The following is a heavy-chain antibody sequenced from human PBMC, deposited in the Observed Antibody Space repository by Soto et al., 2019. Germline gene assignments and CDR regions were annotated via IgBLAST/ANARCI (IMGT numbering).Heavy chain of an antibody. D-gene: IGHD2-21*01. Sequence: SETLSLTCTVSGGSISSYYWSWIRQPPGKGLEWIGYIYYSGSTHYTPSLKSRVTISVDTSKNQFSLKLSSVTAEDTAVYYCARRATLVIYDAFDIWGQGTMVTVSS. CDR1: GGSISSYY. J-gene: IGHJ3*02. CDR2: IYYSGST. CDR3: ARRATLVIYDAFDI. V-gene: IGHV4-59*08.